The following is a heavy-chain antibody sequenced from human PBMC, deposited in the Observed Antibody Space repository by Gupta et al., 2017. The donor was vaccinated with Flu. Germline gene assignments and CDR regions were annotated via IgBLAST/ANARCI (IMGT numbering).Heavy chain of an antibody. CDR2: ISSSGSTI. V-gene: IGHV3-48*03. D-gene: IGHD3-22*01. Sequence: EVQLVESGRGLVQPGGYLRLSCAASGFTFGSYEMSSVRQAPGKGLEWVSYISSSGSTIYYADSVKGRFTFSIDNAKNSLYLQMNSLSAEDTAVYYCAREGYSGYGCYSGLDYWGQGTLVTVSS. CDR3: AREGYSGYGCYSGLDY. J-gene: IGHJ4*02. CDR1: GFTFGSYE.